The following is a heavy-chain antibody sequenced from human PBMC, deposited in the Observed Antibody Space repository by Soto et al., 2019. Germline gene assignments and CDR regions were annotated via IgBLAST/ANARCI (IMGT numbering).Heavy chain of an antibody. CDR2: INHSGST. CDR3: ARGRAIRFLEWLSRVYNWFDP. V-gene: IGHV4-34*01. J-gene: IGHJ5*02. CDR1: GGSFSGYY. Sequence: SETLSLTCAVYGGSFSGYYWSWIRQPPGKGLEWIGEINHSGSTNYNPSLKSRVTISVDTSKNQFSLKLSSVTAADTAVYYCARGRAIRFLEWLSRVYNWFDPWGQGDLVTVSS. D-gene: IGHD3-3*01.